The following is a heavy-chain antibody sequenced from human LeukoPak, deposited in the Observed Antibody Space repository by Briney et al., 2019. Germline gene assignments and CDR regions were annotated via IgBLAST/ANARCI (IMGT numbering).Heavy chain of an antibody. CDR1: GGSISSYY. CDR2: ISSSSSYT. Sequence: PSETLSLTCTVSGGSISSYYWSWIRQAPGKGLEWVSYISSSSSYTNYADSVKGRFTISRDNAKNSLYLQMNSLRAEDTAVYYCARDLGYYYDSSGYSDAFDIRGQGTMVTVSS. CDR3: ARDLGYYYDSSGYSDAFDI. V-gene: IGHV3-11*05. J-gene: IGHJ3*02. D-gene: IGHD3-22*01.